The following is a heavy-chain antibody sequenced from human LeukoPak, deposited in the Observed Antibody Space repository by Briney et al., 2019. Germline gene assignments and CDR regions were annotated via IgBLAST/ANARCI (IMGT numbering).Heavy chain of an antibody. CDR3: ARVSVRDAGHNAFDI. CDR1: GGAIIIPTYY. V-gene: IGHV4-39*07. CDR2: IYHSGRA. J-gene: IGHJ3*02. D-gene: IGHD5-24*01. Sequence: LETLSLTCTVSGGAIIIPTYYWGWIRPPPGKGLEWIGSIYHSGRAYSSSSLKNRVTISVDTSKNQFSLKLSSVTAADPAVSFCARVSVRDAGHNAFDIWGQGARATVSS.